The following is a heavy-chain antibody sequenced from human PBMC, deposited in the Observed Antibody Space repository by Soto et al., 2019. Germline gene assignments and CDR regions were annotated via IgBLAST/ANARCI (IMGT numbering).Heavy chain of an antibody. D-gene: IGHD3-22*01. J-gene: IGHJ4*02. CDR1: GFTFSSYS. CDR3: ARDGDYYDSSGYAPALDY. Sequence: LRLSCAASGFTFSSYSMNWVRQAPGKGLEWVSSISSSSSYIYYADSVKGRFTTSRDNAKNSLYLQMNSLRAEDTAVYYCARDGDYYDSSGYAPALDYWGQGTLVTVSS. V-gene: IGHV3-21*01. CDR2: ISSSSSYI.